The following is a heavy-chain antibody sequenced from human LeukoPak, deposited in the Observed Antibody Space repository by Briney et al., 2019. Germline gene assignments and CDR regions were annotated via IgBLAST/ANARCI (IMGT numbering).Heavy chain of an antibody. CDR1: GFTFSSYG. D-gene: IGHD3-22*01. V-gene: IGHV3-33*01. CDR2: IWYDGSNK. Sequence: GGSLRLFCGASGFTFSSYGMHWVRQAPGKGREWVAVIWYDGSNKYYADSVKGRFTISRDNSKNTLYLQMNSLRAEDTAVYYCARDAPYYDSSGYYCDYWGQGTLVTVSS. CDR3: ARDAPYYDSSGYYCDY. J-gene: IGHJ4*02.